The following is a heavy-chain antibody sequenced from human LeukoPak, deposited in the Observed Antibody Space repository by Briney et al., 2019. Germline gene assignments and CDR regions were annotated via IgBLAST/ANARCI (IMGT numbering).Heavy chain of an antibody. Sequence: GGSLRLSCAASGFTFSNYWMHWVRQAPGKGLEWVSAISDTGNTYHADSVKGRFTISRDSSKNTLFLQMNRLRPEDAAVYYCVLLGGGDGPYNWFDPWGQGTLVTVSS. V-gene: IGHV3-23*01. J-gene: IGHJ5*02. D-gene: IGHD1-26*01. CDR1: GFTFSNYW. CDR2: ISDTGNT. CDR3: VLLGGGDGPYNWFDP.